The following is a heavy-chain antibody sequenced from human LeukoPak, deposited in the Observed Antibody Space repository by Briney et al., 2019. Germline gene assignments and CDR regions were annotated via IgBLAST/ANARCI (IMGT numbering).Heavy chain of an antibody. V-gene: IGHV4-31*03. Sequence: SETLSLTCTVSGGSISSGDYYWSWIRQHPGKGLEWIGYIYYSGSTYYNPSLKSRATISLDTSKKQFSLRLSSVTAADTAVYYCARAYLELRAADYYGMDVWGQGTTVTVSS. D-gene: IGHD1-7*01. CDR2: IYYSGST. J-gene: IGHJ6*02. CDR3: ARAYLELRAADYYGMDV. CDR1: GGSISSGDYY.